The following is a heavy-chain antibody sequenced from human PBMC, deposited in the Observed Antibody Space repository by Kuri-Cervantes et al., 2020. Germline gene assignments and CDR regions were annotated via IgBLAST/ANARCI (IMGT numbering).Heavy chain of an antibody. CDR1: GGSISSSSYY. CDR2: IYYSGST. D-gene: IGHD2-15*01. J-gene: IGHJ4*02. V-gene: IGHV4-39*01. CDR3: AISLYCSGGSCYSVPFDY. Sequence: SETLSLTCTVSGGSISSSSYYWGWIRQPPGKGLEWIGSIYYSGSTYYNPSLKSRVTISVDTSKNQFSLKLSSVTAADTAVYYCAISLYCSGGSCYSVPFDYWGQGTLVTVSS.